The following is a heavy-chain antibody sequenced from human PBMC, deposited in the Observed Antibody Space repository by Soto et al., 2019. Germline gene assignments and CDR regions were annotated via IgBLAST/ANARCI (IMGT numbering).Heavy chain of an antibody. D-gene: IGHD6-13*01. CDR2: IKQDGSEK. Sequence: GGSLRLSCAAFGFTFSNYAMSWVLQAPGKGLEWVANIKQDGSEKYYVDSVKGRFTISRDNAKNSLYLQMNSLRAEDTAAYYCARVEVAAASRYYYYMDVWGKGTTVTVSS. V-gene: IGHV3-7*01. J-gene: IGHJ6*03. CDR1: GFTFSNYA. CDR3: ARVEVAAASRYYYYMDV.